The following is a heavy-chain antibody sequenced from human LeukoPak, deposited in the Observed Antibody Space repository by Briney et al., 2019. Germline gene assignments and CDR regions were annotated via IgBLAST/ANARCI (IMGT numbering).Heavy chain of an antibody. D-gene: IGHD6-6*01. V-gene: IGHV3-23*01. J-gene: IGHJ4*02. CDR1: GFTFSSYS. CDR3: VKGGASSSEGG. Sequence: GGSLRLSCAASGFTFSSYSLSWVRQAPGKGLQWISTISSGAGSTFYADSVKGRFTISKDTSENTLSLHMNSLRPEDTAVYYYVKGGASSSEGGWGQGTLVTVSS. CDR2: ISSGAGST.